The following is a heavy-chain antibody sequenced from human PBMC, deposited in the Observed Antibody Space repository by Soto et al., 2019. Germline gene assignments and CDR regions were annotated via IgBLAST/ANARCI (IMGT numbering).Heavy chain of an antibody. V-gene: IGHV3-43D*03. CDR2: ISWDGGST. D-gene: IGHD6-6*01. CDR3: AKDLTPAARPYYYYRMDA. J-gene: IGHJ6*02. CDR1: GFTFDDYA. Sequence: GGSLRLSCAASGFTFDDYAMHWVRQAPGKGLEWVSLISWDGGSTYYADSVKGRFTISRDNSKNSLYLPMNSLRAEDTALYYCAKDLTPAARPYYYYRMDAWGQGTTVTVSS.